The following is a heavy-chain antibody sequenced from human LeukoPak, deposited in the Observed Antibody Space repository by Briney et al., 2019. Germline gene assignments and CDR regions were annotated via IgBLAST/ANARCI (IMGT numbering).Heavy chain of an antibody. Sequence: GGSLRLSCAASGFTFSSYAMHWVRQAPGKGLEWVAVISYDGSNKYYADSVKGRFTISRDNSKNTQYLQMNSLRAEDTAVYYCARDHSAGSYTYDYDGMDYWGQGTTVTVSS. CDR3: ARDHSAGSYTYDYDGMDY. CDR2: ISYDGSNK. V-gene: IGHV3-30-3*01. J-gene: IGHJ6*02. D-gene: IGHD3-10*01. CDR1: GFTFSSYA.